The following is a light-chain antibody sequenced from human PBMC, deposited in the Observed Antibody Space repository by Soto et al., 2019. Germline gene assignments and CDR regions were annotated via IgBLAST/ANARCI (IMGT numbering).Light chain of an antibody. Sequence: EIEMPQWQATLSVSPWEADKLSVRASHSVDSNLAWYQQKPGQAPRLLIYGASTRASGVPARFSGSGSGTEFTLPISSLRPDDFATYYCQQYHSNSPTFGQGTEVDIK. J-gene: IGKJ1*01. V-gene: IGKV3-15*01. CDR3: QQYHSNSPT. CDR2: GAS. CDR1: HSVDSN.